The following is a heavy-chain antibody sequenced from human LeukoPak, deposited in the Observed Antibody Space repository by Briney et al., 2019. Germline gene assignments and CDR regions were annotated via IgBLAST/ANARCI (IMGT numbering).Heavy chain of an antibody. Sequence: GGSLRLSCAASGFTFSSYGMHWVRQAPGKGLEWVAVISYDGSNKYYADSVKGRFTISRDNSKNTLYLQMNSLRAEDTAVYYCAKLAGVVATIGMVDYWGQGTLVTVSS. CDR2: ISYDGSNK. V-gene: IGHV3-30*18. J-gene: IGHJ4*02. CDR3: AKLAGVVATIGMVDY. D-gene: IGHD5-12*01. CDR1: GFTFSSYG.